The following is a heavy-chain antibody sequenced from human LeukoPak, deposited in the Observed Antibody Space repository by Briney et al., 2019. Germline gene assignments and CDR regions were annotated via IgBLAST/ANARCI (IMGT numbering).Heavy chain of an antibody. V-gene: IGHV4-34*01. CDR1: GGSFSGYY. CDR3: ARDQMGFDP. CDR2: INHSGST. J-gene: IGHJ5*02. Sequence: SETLSLTCAVYGGSFSGYYWSWIRQPPGKGLEWIGEINHSGSTNYNPSLKSRVTISVDTSKNQFSLKLSSVTAADTAVYYCARDQMGFDPWGQGILVTVSS. D-gene: IGHD5-24*01.